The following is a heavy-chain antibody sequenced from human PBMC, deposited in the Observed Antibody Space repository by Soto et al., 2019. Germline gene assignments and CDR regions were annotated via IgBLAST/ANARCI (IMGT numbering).Heavy chain of an antibody. CDR3: ARDHRYSSGWYYYYGMDV. Sequence: GSLRLSCAASGFTVSSNYMGWVRQAPGKGLEWVSVIYSGGSTYYADSVKGRFTISRDNSKNTLYLQMNSLRAEDTAVYYCARDHRYSSGWYYYYGMDVWGQGTTVTVSS. CDR1: GFTVSSNY. CDR2: IYSGGST. D-gene: IGHD6-19*01. J-gene: IGHJ6*02. V-gene: IGHV3-53*01.